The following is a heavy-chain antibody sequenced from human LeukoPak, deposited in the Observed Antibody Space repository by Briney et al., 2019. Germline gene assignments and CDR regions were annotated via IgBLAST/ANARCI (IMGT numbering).Heavy chain of an antibody. J-gene: IGHJ4*02. Sequence: GGSLRLSCAASGFTFTIYGMNWLRQAPGKGREWVSYLSGRSDSIYYAESVKGRFTISRDNARNSLYLQMNSLRAEDTAVYYCARARRSDGYNPIDYWGQGTLVTVSS. V-gene: IGHV3-48*01. D-gene: IGHD5-24*01. CDR3: ARARRSDGYNPIDY. CDR1: GFTFTIYG. CDR2: LSGRSDSI.